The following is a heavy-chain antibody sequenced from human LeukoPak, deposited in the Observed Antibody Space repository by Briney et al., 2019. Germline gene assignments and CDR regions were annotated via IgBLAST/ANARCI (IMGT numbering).Heavy chain of an antibody. CDR2: VYHSGST. J-gene: IGHJ5*02. Sequence: SETLSLTCTIFGSSISDNSYRGWIRRPPGKGLEWIGSVYHSGSTYYNPSLKSRVTLSVDTSNNHFSLKLRSVTAADTAVYYCARHNYYHFWSTLNWFDPWGQGTLVTVSS. V-gene: IGHV4-38-2*02. CDR1: GSSISDNSY. CDR3: ARHNYYHFWSTLNWFDP. D-gene: IGHD3-3*01.